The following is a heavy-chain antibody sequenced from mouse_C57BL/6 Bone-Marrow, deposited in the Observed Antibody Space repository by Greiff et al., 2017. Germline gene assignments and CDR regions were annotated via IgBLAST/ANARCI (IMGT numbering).Heavy chain of an antibody. CDR2: IDPSDSYT. CDR1: GYTFTSYW. D-gene: IGHD1-1*01. J-gene: IGHJ1*03. Sequence: QVQLQQSGAELVMPGASVKLSCKASGYTFTSYWMHWVKQRPGQGLEWIGEIDPSDSYTNYNQKFKGKSTLTVDKSSSTAYMQLSSLTSEDSAVYYCGRGGVVALYWYFDVWGTGTTVTVSS. CDR3: GRGGVVALYWYFDV. V-gene: IGHV1-69*01.